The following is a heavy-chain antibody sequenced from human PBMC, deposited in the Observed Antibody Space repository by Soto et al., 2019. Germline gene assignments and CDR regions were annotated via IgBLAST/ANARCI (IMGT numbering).Heavy chain of an antibody. D-gene: IGHD6-19*01. Sequence: LRLSCAASGFTFRDYAMSWVRQAPGKGLEWVSVINSDGATYYADSVQGRFSISRDNSKSTLYLQMNSLSVEDTATYYCASRPRGSVAGTLDSWGQGSLVTVSS. CDR1: GFTFRDYA. CDR3: ASRPRGSVAGTLDS. CDR2: INSDGAT. V-gene: IGHV3-23*01. J-gene: IGHJ5*01.